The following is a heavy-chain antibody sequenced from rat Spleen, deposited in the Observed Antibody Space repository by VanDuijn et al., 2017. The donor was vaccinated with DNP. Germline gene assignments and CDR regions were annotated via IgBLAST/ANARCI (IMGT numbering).Heavy chain of an antibody. CDR1: GFTFSDYY. CDR2: ISYDGGSS. V-gene: IGHV5-22*01. CDR3: ARHVLPLRVWDY. J-gene: IGHJ2*01. D-gene: IGHD1-4*01. Sequence: EVQLVESGGGLVQPGRSLKLSCAASGFTFSDYYMSWVRQAPTKGLEWVGNISYDGGSSDYGDAVKGRFTISRDNAKSTLYRQMNSRRSEDMATYYCARHVLPLRVWDYWGQGVMVTVSS.